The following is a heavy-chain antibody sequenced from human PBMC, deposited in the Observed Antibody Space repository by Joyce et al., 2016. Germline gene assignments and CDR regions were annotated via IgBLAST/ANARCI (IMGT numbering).Heavy chain of an antibody. J-gene: IGHJ5*02. CDR2: IYKNGGT. Sequence: QVQLQESGPGLVKPSQTLSLTCTVSGDSVSSGDFYWTWIRQPAGKGLEWIGRIYKNGGTNYSPSLKSRVAISLDTAKNQFSLRLSSVTAADSAVYYCARGLCGINCSGRNWFDPWGQGALVTVSS. CDR1: GDSVSSGDFY. D-gene: IGHD2-21*01. V-gene: IGHV4-61*02. CDR3: ARGLCGINCSGRNWFDP.